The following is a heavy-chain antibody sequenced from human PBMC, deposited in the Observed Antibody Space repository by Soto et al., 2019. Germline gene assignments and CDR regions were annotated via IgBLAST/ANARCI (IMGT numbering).Heavy chain of an antibody. CDR3: ARDRGTIFGVVITFTDFDY. CDR2: ISAYNGNT. D-gene: IGHD3-3*01. CDR1: GYTFTSYG. Sequence: ASVKVSCKASGYTFTSYGISWVRQAPGQGLEWMGWISAYNGNTNYAQKLQGRVTMTTDKSTSTAYMELRSLRSDDTAVYYCARDRGTIFGVVITFTDFDYWGQGTLVTVSS. J-gene: IGHJ4*02. V-gene: IGHV1-18*01.